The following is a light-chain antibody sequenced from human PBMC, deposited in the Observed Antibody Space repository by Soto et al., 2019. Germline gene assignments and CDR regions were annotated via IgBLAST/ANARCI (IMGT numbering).Light chain of an antibody. CDR2: GAS. V-gene: IGKV3-20*01. Sequence: EIVLTQSPGTLSLSPGERATLSCRASQSLGSNFLAWYQQKPGQAPRLLIYGASTRAAGIPDRFSGSGSGTDFTLTISRLEPEDFAIYYCQQYDGSPPQYTFGQGTKLEIK. J-gene: IGKJ2*01. CDR3: QQYDGSPPQYT. CDR1: QSLGSNF.